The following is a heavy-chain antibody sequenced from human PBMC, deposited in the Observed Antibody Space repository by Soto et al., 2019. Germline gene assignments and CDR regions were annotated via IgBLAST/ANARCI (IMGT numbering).Heavy chain of an antibody. J-gene: IGHJ4*02. D-gene: IGHD6-19*01. V-gene: IGHV3-7*01. CDR2: IKQDGSEK. CDR3: ARDRRPRYSSGWYEYY. Sequence: EVQLVESGGGLVQPGGSLRLSCAASGFTFISYWMSWVRQAPGKGLEGVANIKQDGSEKYYVDSVKGRFTISTDNAKNSLYLQMNSLRAEDTAVYYCARDRRPRYSSGWYEYYWGPGTLVTVSS. CDR1: GFTFISYW.